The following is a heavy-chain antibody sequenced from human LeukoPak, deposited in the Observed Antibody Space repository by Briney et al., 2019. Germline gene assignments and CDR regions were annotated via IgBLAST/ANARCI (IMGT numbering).Heavy chain of an antibody. Sequence: SETLSLTCAVSGGSMSSSNWWRWVRQPPGKGLEWIGEIHHSGSTIYNPSLKSRVTISVDKSKNQFSLNLSSVTAADTAVYYCASDSGRFGELWLDYWGQGTLATVSS. D-gene: IGHD3-10*01. V-gene: IGHV4-4*02. J-gene: IGHJ4*02. CDR3: ASDSGRFGELWLDY. CDR1: GGSMSSSNW. CDR2: IHHSGST.